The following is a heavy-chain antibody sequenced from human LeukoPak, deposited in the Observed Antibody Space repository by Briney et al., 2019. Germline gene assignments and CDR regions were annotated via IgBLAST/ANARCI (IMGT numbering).Heavy chain of an antibody. CDR3: AKSLYDSGTIVDY. D-gene: IGHD3-10*01. Sequence: GVSLRLSCAASGFTFSTYAMSWVRQAPGKGLEWVSGISGSGGSTNYADSVKGRLTISRDNSKNTLYLQINSLRAEDTAVYYCAKSLYDSGTIVDYWGQGTLVTVSS. CDR1: GFTFSTYA. CDR2: ISGSGGST. J-gene: IGHJ4*02. V-gene: IGHV3-23*01.